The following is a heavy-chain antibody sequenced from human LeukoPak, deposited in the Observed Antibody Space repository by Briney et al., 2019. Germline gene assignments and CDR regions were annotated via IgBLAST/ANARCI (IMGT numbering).Heavy chain of an antibody. CDR1: GGTFSSYA. Sequence: ASVKVPCKASGGTFSSYAISWVRQAPGQGLEWMGEIIPIFGTANYAQKFQGRVTITTDESTSTAYTELSSLRSEDTAVYYCARGLSSSIRGYAFDIWGQGTMVTVSS. J-gene: IGHJ3*02. D-gene: IGHD6-6*01. CDR2: IIPIFGTA. V-gene: IGHV1-69*05. CDR3: ARGLSSSIRGYAFDI.